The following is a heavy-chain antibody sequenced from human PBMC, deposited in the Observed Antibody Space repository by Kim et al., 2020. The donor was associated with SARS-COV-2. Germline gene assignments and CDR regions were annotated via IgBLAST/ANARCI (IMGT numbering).Heavy chain of an antibody. CDR3: ARDRGSAAGSFDY. J-gene: IGHJ4*02. CDR1: GFTFSTYA. V-gene: IGHV3-30-3*01. D-gene: IGHD6-13*01. Sequence: GGSLRLSCATSGFTFSTYAIHWVRQAPGKGLEWVAVTSYGGATRNYAESVKGRFTISRDNSKNTVSLEMNSLRPEDTGVYLCARDRGSAAGSFDYWGQGTLVTVSS. CDR2: TSYGGATR.